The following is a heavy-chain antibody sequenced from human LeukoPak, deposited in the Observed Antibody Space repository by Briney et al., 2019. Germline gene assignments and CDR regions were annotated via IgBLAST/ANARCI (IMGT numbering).Heavy chain of an antibody. J-gene: IGHJ4*02. CDR3: AREASY. Sequence: GGSLRLSCATSGFTFSYYWMTWVRQAPGKGLEWLANIKGDGSEKNYVASMKGRFTTSRDNVNNSLYLQLNNLRVEDTAMYYCAREASYWGQGTRVTVSS. CDR2: IKGDGSEK. CDR1: GFTFSYYW. V-gene: IGHV3-7*03.